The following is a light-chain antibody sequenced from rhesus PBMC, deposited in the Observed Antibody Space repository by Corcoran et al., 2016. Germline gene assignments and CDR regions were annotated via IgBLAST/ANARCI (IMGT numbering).Light chain of an antibody. CDR1: QGVSNW. V-gene: IGKV1-69*01. CDR2: RTS. CDR3: QQHDDFSLT. Sequence: DIQVTQSPSSLSASIGDRVTITCRGSQGVSNWLAWFQQKPGKAPSLLIYRTSILEPGVPSRFSGSTPVTDFTLTISSRQPEDIATYFCQQHDDFSLTCGGGTKIGIK. J-gene: IGKJ4*01.